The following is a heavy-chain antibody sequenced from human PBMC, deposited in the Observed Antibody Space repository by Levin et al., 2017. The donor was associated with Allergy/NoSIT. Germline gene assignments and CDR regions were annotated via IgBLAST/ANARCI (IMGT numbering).Heavy chain of an antibody. Sequence: SCAASGFTFSSYAMSWVRQAPGKGLEWVSAISGSGGSTYYADSVKGRFTISRDNSKNTLYLQMNSLRAEDTAVYYCAKDWGGIEYYFDYWGQGTLVTVSS. V-gene: IGHV3-23*01. CDR1: GFTFSSYA. D-gene: IGHD2-21*01. CDR2: ISGSGGST. CDR3: AKDWGGIEYYFDY. J-gene: IGHJ4*02.